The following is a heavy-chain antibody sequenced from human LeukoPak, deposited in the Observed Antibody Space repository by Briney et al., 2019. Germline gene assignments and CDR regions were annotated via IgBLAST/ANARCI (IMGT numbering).Heavy chain of an antibody. Sequence: GGSLRLSCAASGFTFSSYAMSWVRQAPGKGLEWVSAISGSGGSTYYADSVKGRFTISRDNSKNTLYLQMNSLRAEDTAVYYCAKSSPNYYDSSGPLDAFDIWGQGTMGTVSS. J-gene: IGHJ3*02. CDR2: ISGSGGST. D-gene: IGHD3-22*01. CDR3: AKSSPNYYDSSGPLDAFDI. V-gene: IGHV3-23*01. CDR1: GFTFSSYA.